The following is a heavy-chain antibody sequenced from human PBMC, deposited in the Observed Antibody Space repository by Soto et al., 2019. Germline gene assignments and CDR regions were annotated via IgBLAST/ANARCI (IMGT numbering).Heavy chain of an antibody. D-gene: IGHD6-13*01. J-gene: IGHJ4*02. CDR1: RFTFSSYA. Sequence: GGSLSLSCAASRFTFSSYAMSWVRQAPGKGLEWVSAISGSSGSGDSTYYADSVKGRFTISRDNSKSTLYLQLNGLRAEDTAVYYCAKHQSSNCYQPLDNWGQGTLVTVSS. CDR2: ISGSSGSGDST. CDR3: AKHQSSNCYQPLDN. V-gene: IGHV3-23*01.